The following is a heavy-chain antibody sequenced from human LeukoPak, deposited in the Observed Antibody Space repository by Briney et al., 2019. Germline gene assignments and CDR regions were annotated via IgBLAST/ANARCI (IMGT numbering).Heavy chain of an antibody. CDR2: ISGSGGST. CDR1: GFTFSTYA. D-gene: IGHD3-10*01. V-gene: IGHV3-23*01. CDR3: AKKGRDGSGSYYNWFDP. J-gene: IGHJ5*02. Sequence: GGSLRLSCATSGFTFSTYAMGWARQAPGKGLEWVSVISGSGGSTYYADSVKGRFTISRDNSKNTLYLQMNSLRAEDTAVYYCAKKGRDGSGSYYNWFDPWGQGTLVTVSS.